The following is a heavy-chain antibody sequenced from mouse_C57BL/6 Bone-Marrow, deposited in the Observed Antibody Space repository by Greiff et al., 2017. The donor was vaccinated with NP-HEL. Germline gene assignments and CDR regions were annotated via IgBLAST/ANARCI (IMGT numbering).Heavy chain of an antibody. CDR1: GFSLTSYG. Sequence: VQLQQSGPGLVQPSHCLSITCTVSGFSLTSYGVHWVRQSPGKGLEWLGVIWRGGSTDYNAAFMSRLSITKDNSKSQVFFKMNSLQADDTAIYYCAKKDYGSSYRNYAMDYWGQGTSVTVSS. V-gene: IGHV2-5*01. J-gene: IGHJ4*01. CDR3: AKKDYGSSYRNYAMDY. CDR2: IWRGGST. D-gene: IGHD1-1*01.